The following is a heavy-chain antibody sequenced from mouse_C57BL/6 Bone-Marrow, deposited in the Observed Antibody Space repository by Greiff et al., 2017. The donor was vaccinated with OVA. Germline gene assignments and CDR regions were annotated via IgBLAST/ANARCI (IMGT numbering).Heavy chain of an antibody. CDR3: ARGLGREYAMDY. CDR1: GYSITSGYY. V-gene: IGHV3-6*01. Sequence: VQLKESGPGLVKPSQSLSLTCSVTGYSITSGYYWNWIRQFPGNKLEWMGYISYDGSNNYNPSLKNRISITRDTSKNQFFLKLNSVTTEDTATYYCARGLGREYAMDYWGQGTSVTVSS. D-gene: IGHD4-1*01. J-gene: IGHJ4*01. CDR2: ISYDGSN.